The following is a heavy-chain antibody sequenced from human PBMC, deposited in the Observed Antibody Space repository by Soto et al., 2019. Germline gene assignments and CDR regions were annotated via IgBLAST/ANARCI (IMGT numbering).Heavy chain of an antibody. V-gene: IGHV1-8*01. D-gene: IGHD6-25*01. Sequence: QVQLVQSGAEVKKPGASVKVSCKASGYTFTSYDINWVRQATGQGLEWMGWMNPNSGNTGYAQKFQGTVTITRNTSITTAYMQLSSLRSDHTALYYCARRPPHSSRYQYYYFYYRIDVCRQCTTLTLSS. J-gene: IGHJ6*02. CDR2: MNPNSGNT. CDR1: GYTFTSYD. CDR3: ARRPPHSSRYQYYYFYYRIDV.